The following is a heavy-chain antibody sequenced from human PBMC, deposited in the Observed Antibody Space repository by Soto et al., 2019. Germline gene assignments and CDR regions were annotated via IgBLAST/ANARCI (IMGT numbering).Heavy chain of an antibody. CDR3: AKILPAFWSGYYHFDY. V-gene: IGHV3-23*01. CDR1: GFTFSSYA. D-gene: IGHD3-3*01. CDR2: ISGSGGST. Sequence: GGSLRLSCAASGFTFSSYAMSWVRQAPGKGLEWVSAISGSGGSTYYADSVKGRFTISRDNSKNTLYLQMNSLRAEDTAVYYCAKILPAFWSGYYHFDYWGQGIRVTVAS. J-gene: IGHJ4*02.